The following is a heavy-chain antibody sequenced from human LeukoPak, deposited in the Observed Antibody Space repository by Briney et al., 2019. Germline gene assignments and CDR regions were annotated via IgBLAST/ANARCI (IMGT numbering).Heavy chain of an antibody. CDR2: MNPNSGNT. CDR1: GYTFTSYD. CDR3: AREIVVVPARPDQAGWFDP. V-gene: IGHV1-8*03. J-gene: IGHJ5*02. D-gene: IGHD2-2*01. Sequence: ASVKVSCKASGYTFTSYDINWVRQATGQGLEWMGWMNPNSGNTGYAQKFQGRVTITRNTSISTAYMELSSLRSEDTAVYYCAREIVVVPARPDQAGWFDPWGQGTLVTVSS.